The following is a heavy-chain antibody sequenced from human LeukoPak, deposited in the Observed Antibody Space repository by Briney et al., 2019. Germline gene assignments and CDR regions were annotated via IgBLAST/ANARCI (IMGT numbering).Heavy chain of an antibody. CDR2: ISYDGGNK. J-gene: IGHJ4*02. V-gene: IGHV3-30*04. CDR3: ARDRSLDY. Sequence: GGSLRLSCAASGFTFSSYAMHWVRQAPGKGLEWVAVISYDGGNKYYADSVKGRFTISRDNSKNTPYLQMNSLRAEDTAVYYCARDRSLDYWGQGTLVTVSS. CDR1: GFTFSSYA. D-gene: IGHD2-15*01.